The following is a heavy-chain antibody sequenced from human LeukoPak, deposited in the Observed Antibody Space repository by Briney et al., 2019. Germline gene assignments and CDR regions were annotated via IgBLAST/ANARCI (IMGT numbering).Heavy chain of an antibody. CDR2: IQNTGGT. V-gene: IGHV4-38-2*01. CDR1: GYSISSGYY. Sequence: SETLSLTCAVSGYSISSGYYWGWIRQSPGKGLEWIGYIQNTGGTNYNPSLKSRVSISKDTSKNQFSLQVRSVTAADTAVYYCVKHGSGWSFDYWGQGTLVTVSS. CDR3: VKHGSGWSFDY. J-gene: IGHJ4*02. D-gene: IGHD6-19*01.